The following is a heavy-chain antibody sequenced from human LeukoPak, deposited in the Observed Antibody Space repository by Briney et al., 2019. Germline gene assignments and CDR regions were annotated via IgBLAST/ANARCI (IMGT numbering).Heavy chain of an antibody. D-gene: IGHD5-12*01. CDR2: INSDGGRT. J-gene: IGHJ4*02. V-gene: IGHV3-74*01. CDR3: ARVGAIVARLPHFDY. Sequence: GGSLRLSCAASGFTLGGYWMHWVRQAPGKGLVWVSRINSDGGRTIYADSVKGRFTVSRDNAKNTLYLQMNSLRAEDTAVYYCARVGAIVARLPHFDYWGQGTLVTVSS. CDR1: GFTLGGYW.